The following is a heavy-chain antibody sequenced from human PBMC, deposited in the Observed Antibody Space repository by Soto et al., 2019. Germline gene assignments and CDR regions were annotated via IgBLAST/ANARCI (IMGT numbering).Heavy chain of an antibody. CDR1: GYTFTSYY. J-gene: IGHJ3*02. D-gene: IGHD3-22*01. V-gene: IGHV1-2*04. CDR3: ARGGHYYDSSGYYPTGAFDI. Sequence: GASVKVSCKASGYTFTSYYMHWVRQAPGQGLEWMGWINPNSGGTNYAQKFQGWVTMTRDTSISTAYMELSRLRSDDTAVYYCARGGHYYDSSGYYPTGAFDIWGQGTMVTVSS. CDR2: INPNSGGT.